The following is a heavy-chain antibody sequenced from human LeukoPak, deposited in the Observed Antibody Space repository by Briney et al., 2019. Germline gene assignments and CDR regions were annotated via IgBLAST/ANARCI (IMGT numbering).Heavy chain of an antibody. J-gene: IGHJ5*02. D-gene: IGHD3-22*01. Sequence: PSETLSLTCTVSGGSISSSSYYWGWIRQPPGKGLEWIGSIYYSGSTYYNPSLKSRVTISVDTSKNQFSLKLSSVTAADTAVYYCARDITMIVVVTDWFDPWGQGTLVTVSS. V-gene: IGHV4-39*07. CDR1: GGSISSSSYY. CDR2: IYYSGST. CDR3: ARDITMIVVVTDWFDP.